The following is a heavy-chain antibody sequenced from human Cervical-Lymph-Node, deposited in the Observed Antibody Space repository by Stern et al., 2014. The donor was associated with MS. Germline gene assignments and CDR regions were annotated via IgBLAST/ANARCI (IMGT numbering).Heavy chain of an antibody. CDR3: ASANCSSTSCPNWFDP. Sequence: QVQLQESGPGLVQPSPTLSLTCTVSGGSISSGDYYWSWIRKPPGKGLEWIGYIYYSGSTYYNPSHKRRVTISVENFTNQFSLKLSSVTAADTAVYYCASANCSSTSCPNWFDPWGQGTLVTVSS. J-gene: IGHJ5*02. CDR1: GGSISSGDYY. CDR2: IYYSGST. V-gene: IGHV4-30-4*01. D-gene: IGHD2-2*01.